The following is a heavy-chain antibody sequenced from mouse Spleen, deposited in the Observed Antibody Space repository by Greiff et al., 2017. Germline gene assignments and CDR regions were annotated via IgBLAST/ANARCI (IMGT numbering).Heavy chain of an antibody. J-gene: IGHJ2*01. CDR1: GYTFTSYW. Sequence: QVQLQQPGAELVRPGASVKLSCKASGYTFTSYWINWVKQRPGQGLEWIGNIYPSDSYTNYNQKFKDKATLTVDKSSSTAYMQLSSPTSEDSAVYYCTRCTTAVYYFDYWGQGTTLTVSS. CDR2: IYPSDSYT. V-gene: IGHV1-69*02. CDR3: TRCTTAVYYFDY. D-gene: IGHD1-2*01.